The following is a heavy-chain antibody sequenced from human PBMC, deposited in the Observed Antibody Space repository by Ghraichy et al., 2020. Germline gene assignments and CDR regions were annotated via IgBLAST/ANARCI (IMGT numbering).Heavy chain of an antibody. Sequence: SQTLSLTCSVSGDSISTYYWSWIRQPAGEGLEWIGRIRSSGSTNYNPSLKSRVTMSVDTSKNQFSLRLSSVTAADTAIYYCAREGGATTKWPWFDPWGQGTLVTVSS. D-gene: IGHD1-1*01. V-gene: IGHV4-4*07. CDR2: IRSSGST. J-gene: IGHJ5*02. CDR1: GDSISTYY. CDR3: AREGGATTKWPWFDP.